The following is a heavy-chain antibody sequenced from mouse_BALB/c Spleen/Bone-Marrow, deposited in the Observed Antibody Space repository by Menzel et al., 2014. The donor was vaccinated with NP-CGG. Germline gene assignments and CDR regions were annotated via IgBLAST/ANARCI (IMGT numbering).Heavy chain of an antibody. CDR1: GFAFTSYD. Sequence: EVQGVESGGGLVKPGGSLKLACAASGFAFTSYDMSRVRQTPEKRLEWVAYISSGVGSTYYPDTVKGRFTISRDNAKXTLYLQMSSLKSEDTAMFYCARRVGRGGFAYWGQGTLVTVSA. CDR2: ISSGVGST. V-gene: IGHV5-12-1*01. CDR3: ARRVGRGGFAY. J-gene: IGHJ3*01.